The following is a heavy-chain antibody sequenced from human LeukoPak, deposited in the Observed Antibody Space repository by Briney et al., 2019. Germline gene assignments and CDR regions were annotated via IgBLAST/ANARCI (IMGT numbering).Heavy chain of an antibody. Sequence: SVKVSCKASGGTFSSYAISLVRQAPGQGLEWMGGIIPIFGTANYAQKFQGRVTITADESTSTAYMELSSLRSEDTAVYYCASPGKEYQLLYNYFDYWGQGTLVTVSS. CDR2: IIPIFGTA. J-gene: IGHJ4*02. V-gene: IGHV1-69*13. CDR3: ASPGKEYQLLYNYFDY. D-gene: IGHD2-2*02. CDR1: GGTFSSYA.